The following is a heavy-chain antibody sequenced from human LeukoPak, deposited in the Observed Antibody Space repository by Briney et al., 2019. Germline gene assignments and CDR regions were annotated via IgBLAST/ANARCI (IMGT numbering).Heavy chain of an antibody. CDR2: IYYSGNT. Sequence: SETLSLTCTVSGDSISSYYRSWIRQPPGKGLEWIGNIYYSGNTNYNPSLKSRVTISVDTSKNQFSLKLTSVTAADTAIYYCARPARYCSGGSCWDSWGQGTLVTVSS. J-gene: IGHJ4*02. D-gene: IGHD2-15*01. CDR1: GDSISSYY. CDR3: ARPARYCSGGSCWDS. V-gene: IGHV4-59*01.